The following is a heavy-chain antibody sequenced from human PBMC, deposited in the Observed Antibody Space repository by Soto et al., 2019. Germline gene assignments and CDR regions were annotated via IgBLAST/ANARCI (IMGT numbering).Heavy chain of an antibody. V-gene: IGHV4-4*02. J-gene: IGHJ3*02. CDR1: GGSISSSDW. CDR2: IYHSGST. Sequence: QVQLQESGPGLVKPLGTLSLTCTVSGGSISSSDWWNWVRQPPGKGLEWIGKIYHSGSTNYNPSLKSRVTISVDKSKNQFSLKVTSVTAADTAVYYRAANSHANNAFDIWGQGTVVIVSS. D-gene: IGHD1-1*01. CDR3: AANSHANNAFDI.